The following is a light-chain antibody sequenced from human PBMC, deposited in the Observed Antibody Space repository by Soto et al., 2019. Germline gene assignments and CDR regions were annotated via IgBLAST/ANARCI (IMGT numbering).Light chain of an antibody. J-gene: IGKJ5*01. CDR2: GAS. V-gene: IGKV3D-20*02. CDR3: QQRSNWPPSIT. CDR1: QSVSRNY. Sequence: EIVLTQSPGTLSLSPVERATLSCRASQSVSRNYLAWYQQNPGQTPRLLIYGASSRAAGIPDRFSGSGSGTDFTLTISRMEPEDFAVYYCQQRSNWPPSITFGQGTRLEIK.